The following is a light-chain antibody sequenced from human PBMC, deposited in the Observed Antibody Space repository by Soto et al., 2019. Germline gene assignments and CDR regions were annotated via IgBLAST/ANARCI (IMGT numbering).Light chain of an antibody. CDR1: SSNIGGNS. Sequence: QSVLTQPPSVSAAPGQRVTISCSGSSSNIGGNSVSWYHQLPGTAPKLLIYYDDKRPSGIPDRFSSSKSGTSATLGITGVQTGDEADHYCGSWDSSMSAYVFGTGTKVTVL. CDR3: GSWDSSMSAYV. CDR2: YDD. J-gene: IGLJ1*01. V-gene: IGLV1-51*01.